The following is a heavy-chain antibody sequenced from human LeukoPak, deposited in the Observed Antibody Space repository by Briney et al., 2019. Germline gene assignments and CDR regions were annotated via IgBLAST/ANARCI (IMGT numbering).Heavy chain of an antibody. J-gene: IGHJ4*02. CDR1: GFTFSSYA. V-gene: IGHV3-23*01. D-gene: IGHD3-3*01. Sequence: GGSLRPSCAASGFTFSSYAMSWVRQAPGKGLEWVSAISGSGGSTYYADSVKGRFTISRDNSKNTLYLQMNSLRAEDTAVYYCAKDRALAAYDFWSGYYDYDYWGQGTLVTVSS. CDR3: AKDRALAAYDFWSGYYDYDY. CDR2: ISGSGGST.